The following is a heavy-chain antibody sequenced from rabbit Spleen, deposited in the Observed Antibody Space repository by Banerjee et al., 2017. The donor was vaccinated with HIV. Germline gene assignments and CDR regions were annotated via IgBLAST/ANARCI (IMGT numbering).Heavy chain of an antibody. D-gene: IGHD8-1*01. CDR1: GVSFSSNNY. Sequence: QSLEESGGDLVKPGASLTLTCTASGVSFSSNNYMCWVRQAPGKGLEWIGCIYTGNGKTYYASWAKGRFTISKSSSTTVTLQMTSLTAADTATYFCARDAGSYDYIDVYFNLWGPGTLVTVS. CDR3: ARDAGSYDYIDVYFNL. J-gene: IGHJ4*01. V-gene: IGHV1S40*01. CDR2: IYTGNGKT.